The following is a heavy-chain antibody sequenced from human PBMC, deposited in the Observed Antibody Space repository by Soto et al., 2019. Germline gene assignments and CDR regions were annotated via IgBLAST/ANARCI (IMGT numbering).Heavy chain of an antibody. CDR3: ARTTAVPNSLRSRYFFDY. D-gene: IGHD4-17*01. J-gene: IGHJ4*02. V-gene: IGHV4-61*01. CDR2: VYYSGTT. Sequence: QVQLHESGPGLVKPSETLSLTCSVSGGSVSNKTYYWSWIRQPPGKKLEWIGYVYYSGTTNYNPPLKSRGTISVDLSKNQFSLSLRSVTTADTAMYYCARTTAVPNSLRSRYFFDYWGQGTLVTVSS. CDR1: GGSVSNKTYY.